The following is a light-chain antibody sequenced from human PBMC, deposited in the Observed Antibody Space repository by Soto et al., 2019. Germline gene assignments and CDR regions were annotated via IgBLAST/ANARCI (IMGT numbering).Light chain of an antibody. CDR1: QSVSSY. CDR3: QQYGSSPPT. J-gene: IGKJ1*01. V-gene: IGKV3-11*01. CDR2: GAS. Sequence: EIVLTQSPATLSLSPGERATLSCRASQSVSSYLAWYQQKPGQAPRLLIYGASNRATDIPDRFSGSGSGTDLTLSISRLEPEDVSVYYCQQYGSSPPTFGQGTKVDI.